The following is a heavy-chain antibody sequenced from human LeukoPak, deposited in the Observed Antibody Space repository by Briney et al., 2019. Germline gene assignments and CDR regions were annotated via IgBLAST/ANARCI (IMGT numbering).Heavy chain of an antibody. Sequence: SETLSLTCTVSGGSISSYYWSWIRQPPGKGLEWIGYIYYSVSTNYNPSLKSRVTISVDKSKNQFSLKLSSVTAADTAVYYCATSYDYGDYFHFGYWGQGTLVTVSS. CDR2: IYYSVST. CDR3: ATSYDYGDYFHFGY. CDR1: GGSISSYY. J-gene: IGHJ4*02. V-gene: IGHV4-59*12. D-gene: IGHD4-17*01.